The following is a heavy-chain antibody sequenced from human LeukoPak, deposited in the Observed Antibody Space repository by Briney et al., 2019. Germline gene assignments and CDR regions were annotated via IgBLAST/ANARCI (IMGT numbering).Heavy chain of an antibody. CDR1: GFTFSSYG. CDR3: AKPYKARFGELSGMFDY. V-gene: IGHV3-30*02. D-gene: IGHD3-10*01. Sequence: GGSLRLSCAASGFTFSSYGMHWVRQAPGKGLEWVAFIRYDGSNKYYADSVKGRFTISRDNSKNTLYLQMNSLRAEDTAVYYCAKPYKARFGELSGMFDYWGQGTLVTVSS. CDR2: IRYDGSNK. J-gene: IGHJ4*02.